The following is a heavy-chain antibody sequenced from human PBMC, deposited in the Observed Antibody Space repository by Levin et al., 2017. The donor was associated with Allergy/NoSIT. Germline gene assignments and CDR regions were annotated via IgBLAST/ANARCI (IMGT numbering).Heavy chain of an antibody. CDR2: ISAYNGNT. J-gene: IGHJ5*02. CDR1: GYTFTSYG. Sequence: ASVKVSCKASGYTFTSYGISWVRQAPGQGLEWMGWISAYNGNTNYAQKLQGRVTMTTDTSTSTAYMELRSLRSDDTAVYYCARGRSLRYFDWLQQNWFDPWGQGTLVTVSS. D-gene: IGHD3-9*01. CDR3: ARGRSLRYFDWLQQNWFDP. V-gene: IGHV1-18*01.